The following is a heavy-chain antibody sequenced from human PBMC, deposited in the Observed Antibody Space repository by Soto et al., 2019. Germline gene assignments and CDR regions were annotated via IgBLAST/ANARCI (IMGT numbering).Heavy chain of an antibody. D-gene: IGHD5-12*01. CDR1: GGTFSSYA. CDR3: AIARDGYHSPSPGADSFDI. Sequence: QLQLVQSGAEVKKPGSSVKFSCKASGGTFSSYAISWVRQAPGQGLEWRGGIIPIFGKANYAQKFQGRVTITADESTSTAYMELSSLRSEDTAVYYCAIARDGYHSPSPGADSFDIWGQGTMVTVSS. V-gene: IGHV1-69*01. J-gene: IGHJ3*02. CDR2: IIPIFGKA.